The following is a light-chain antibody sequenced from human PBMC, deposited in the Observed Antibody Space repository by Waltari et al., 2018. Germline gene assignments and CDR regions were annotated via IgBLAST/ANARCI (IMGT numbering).Light chain of an antibody. V-gene: IGLV2-14*03. J-gene: IGLJ1*01. CDR2: DVT. CDR1: SSDIGGSNY. CDR3: SSYTSGSTLYV. Sequence: HSALTQPASVSGSPGQSITIPCTGTSSDIGGSNYVSWYHQHPGEAPKLLIYDVTARPSGVSNRFSGSKSANTASLTISGLQAEDEANYYCSSYTSGSTLYVFGTGTKVSV.